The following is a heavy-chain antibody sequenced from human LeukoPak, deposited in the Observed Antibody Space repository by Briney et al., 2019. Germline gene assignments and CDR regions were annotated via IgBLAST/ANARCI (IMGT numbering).Heavy chain of an antibody. CDR2: IYYSGST. V-gene: IGHV4-59*08. D-gene: IGHD3-22*01. J-gene: IGHJ4*02. CDR3: ARHGVYYDSSGYWRGGGYYFAY. Sequence: SETLSLTCTVSGGSISSYYWSWIRQPPGKGLEWIGYIYYSGSTNYNPSLKSRVTISVDTSKNQFSLKLSSVTAADTAVYYCARHGVYYDSSGYWRGGGYYFAYWGQGTLVTVSS. CDR1: GGSISSYY.